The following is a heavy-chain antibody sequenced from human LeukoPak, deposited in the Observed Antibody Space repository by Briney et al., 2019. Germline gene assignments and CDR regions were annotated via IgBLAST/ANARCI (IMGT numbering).Heavy chain of an antibody. CDR2: IKQDGSEK. CDR3: ARDPYSGNYGNYYYYYMDV. Sequence: PGGSLRLSCAASGFSFDNYYMTWVRQAPGKGLEWVANIKQDGSEKYYEDSVKGRFTISRDNAKNSVYLQMNSLGPEDTAVYYCARDPYSGNYGNYYYYYMDVWGKGTTVTISS. V-gene: IGHV3-7*01. CDR1: GFSFDNYY. D-gene: IGHD1-26*01. J-gene: IGHJ6*03.